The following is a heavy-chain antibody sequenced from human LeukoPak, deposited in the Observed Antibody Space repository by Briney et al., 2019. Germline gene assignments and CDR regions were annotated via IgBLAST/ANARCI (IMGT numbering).Heavy chain of an antibody. J-gene: IGHJ4*02. CDR1: GFTFSSYS. CDR3: ARVGATGYDYFDY. V-gene: IGHV3-48*01. Sequence: GGSLRLSCAASGFTFSSYSMNWVRQAPGKGLEWVSYISSSSSTIYYADSVKGRFTISRDNAKNSLYLQMNSLRAEDTALYHCARVGATGYDYFDYWGQGTLVTVSS. CDR2: ISSSSSTI. D-gene: IGHD1-26*01.